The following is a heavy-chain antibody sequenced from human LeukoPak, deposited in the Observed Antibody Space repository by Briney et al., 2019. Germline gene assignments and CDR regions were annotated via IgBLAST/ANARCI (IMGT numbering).Heavy chain of an antibody. CDR1: GFTFSSYA. J-gene: IGHJ4*02. D-gene: IGHD6-13*01. Sequence: GGPLRLSCAASGFTFSSYAMSWVRQAPGKGLEWVSAISGSGGSTYYADSVKGRFTISRDNSKNTLYLQMNSLRAEDTAVYYCAKDNFAAAGKDEDYWGQGTLVTVSS. V-gene: IGHV3-23*01. CDR3: AKDNFAAAGKDEDY. CDR2: ISGSGGST.